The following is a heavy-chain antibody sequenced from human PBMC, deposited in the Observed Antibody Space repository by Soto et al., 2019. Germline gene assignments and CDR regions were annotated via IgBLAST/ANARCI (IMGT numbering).Heavy chain of an antibody. CDR1: GFTFSSYA. Sequence: LRLSCAASGFTFSSYAMSWVRQAPGKGLEWVSAISGSGGSTYYADSVKGRFTISRDNSKNTLYLQMNSLRAEDTAVYYCAKGNVVVVAAGDAFDIWGQGTMVTVSS. J-gene: IGHJ3*02. CDR3: AKGNVVVVAAGDAFDI. CDR2: ISGSGGST. D-gene: IGHD2-15*01. V-gene: IGHV3-23*01.